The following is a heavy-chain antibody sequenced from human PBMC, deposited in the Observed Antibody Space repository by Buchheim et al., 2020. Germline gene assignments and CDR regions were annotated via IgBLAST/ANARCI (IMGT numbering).Heavy chain of an antibody. CDR3: ARDLLTRSSWPGWFDP. J-gene: IGHJ5*02. CDR1: GFTFSSYG. Sequence: QVQLVESGGGVVQPGRSLRLSCAASGFTFSSYGMHWVRQAPGKGLEWVAVISYDGSNKYYADSVKGRFTISRDNSKNTLYLQMNSLRAEDTAVYYCARDLLTRSSWPGWFDPWGQGTL. CDR2: ISYDGSNK. V-gene: IGHV3-30*03. D-gene: IGHD6-13*01.